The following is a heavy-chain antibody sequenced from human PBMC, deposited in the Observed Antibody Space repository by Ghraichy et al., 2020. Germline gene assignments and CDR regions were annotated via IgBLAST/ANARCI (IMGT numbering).Heavy chain of an antibody. CDR2: IYSDDDK. V-gene: IGHV2-5*02. Sequence: SGPTLVKPTQTLTLTCTFSGFSLSTNGVCVGWFRQPPEKALEWLALIYSDDDKRFSPSLKSRLTITKDTSKNHVVLTMTNMDPVDKATYYCAHLNFYYSDNSGYQLERTAFDCWGQGTMVPVSS. CDR3: AHLNFYYSDNSGYQLERTAFDC. J-gene: IGHJ4*02. D-gene: IGHD3-22*01. CDR1: GFSLSTNGVC.